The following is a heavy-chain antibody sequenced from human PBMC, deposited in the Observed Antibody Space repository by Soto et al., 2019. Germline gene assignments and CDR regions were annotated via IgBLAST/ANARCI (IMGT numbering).Heavy chain of an antibody. J-gene: IGHJ6*03. Sequence: GGSLRLSCAASGFTFSSYAMSWVRQAPGKGLEWVSAISGSGGSTYYADSVKGRFTISRDNSKNTLYLQMNSLRAEDTAVYYCAKSGIAAAGTSDYYYYYMDVWGKGTTVTVS. V-gene: IGHV3-23*01. CDR2: ISGSGGST. CDR3: AKSGIAAAGTSDYYYYYMDV. CDR1: GFTFSSYA. D-gene: IGHD6-13*01.